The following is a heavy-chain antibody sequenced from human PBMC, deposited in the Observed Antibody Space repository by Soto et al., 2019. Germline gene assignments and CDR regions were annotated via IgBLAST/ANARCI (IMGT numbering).Heavy chain of an antibody. CDR1: GFTFSSYG. CDR2: IWYDGSNK. V-gene: IGHV3-33*01. J-gene: IGHJ4*02. CDR3: ARPGHYYDSSGYYYRY. Sequence: GGSLRLSCAASGFTFSSYGMHWVRQAPGKGLEWVAVIWYDGSNKYYADSVKGRFTISRDNSKNTLYLQMNSLRAEDTAVYYCARPGHYYDSSGYYYRYWGQGTLVTVSS. D-gene: IGHD3-22*01.